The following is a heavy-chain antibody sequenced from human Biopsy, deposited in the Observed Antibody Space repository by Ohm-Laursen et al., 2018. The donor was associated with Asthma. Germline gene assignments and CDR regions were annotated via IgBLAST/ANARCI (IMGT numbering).Heavy chain of an antibody. Sequence: SSLRLSCAASGFSFSRNGMHWVRQAPGKGLEWVAVISFDGSNKYYGDSVKGRSTIARDNSKNTVYLQMNSLRAEDTAVYYCASYEVVTAILPMDVWGQGTTVTVSS. CDR3: ASYEVVTAILPMDV. CDR1: GFSFSRNG. V-gene: IGHV3-30*03. D-gene: IGHD2-21*02. J-gene: IGHJ6*02. CDR2: ISFDGSNK.